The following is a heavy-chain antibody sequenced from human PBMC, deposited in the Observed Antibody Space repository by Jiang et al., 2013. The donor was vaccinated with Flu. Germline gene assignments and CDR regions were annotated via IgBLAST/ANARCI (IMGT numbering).Heavy chain of an antibody. Sequence: GSGLVKPSETLSLTCTVSGGSISSYYWSWIRQPPGKGLEWIGYIYYGGSTNYNPSLKSRVTISVDTSKNQFSLKLSSVTAADTAVYYCARASKRGGLSWWFDPWGQGTLVTVSS. CDR3: ARASKRGGLSWWFDP. CDR1: GGSISSYY. D-gene: IGHD2/OR15-2a*01. V-gene: IGHV4-59*01. CDR2: IYYGGST. J-gene: IGHJ5*02.